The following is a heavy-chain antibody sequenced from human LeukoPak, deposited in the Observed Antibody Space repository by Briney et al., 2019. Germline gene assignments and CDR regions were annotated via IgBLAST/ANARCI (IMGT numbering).Heavy chain of an antibody. V-gene: IGHV3-30*02. D-gene: IGHD2-2*01. CDR1: GFTFSSYG. CDR2: IRYDGSNK. Sequence: GGSLRLSCAASGFTFSSYGMHWVRQAPGKGLEWVAFIRYDGSNKFYADSVKGRFTISRDNSRNALLLQMNSLRAEDTAVYYCAKERYCSTTTCPFDSWGQGTLVTVSS. CDR3: AKERYCSTTTCPFDS. J-gene: IGHJ4*02.